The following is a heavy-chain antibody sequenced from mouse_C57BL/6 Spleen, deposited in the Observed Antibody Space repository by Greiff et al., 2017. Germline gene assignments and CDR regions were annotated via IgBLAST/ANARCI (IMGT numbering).Heavy chain of an antibody. CDR2: IWSGGST. CDR3: AREDWDSYYFDY. D-gene: IGHD4-1*01. CDR1: GFSLTSYG. Sequence: VQRVESGPGLVQPSQSLSITCTVSGFSLTSYGVHWVRQSPGKGLEWLGVIWSGGSTDYTAAFISRLSISKDNSKRQVFFKMNSLQADDTAIYYCAREDWDSYYFDYWGQGTTLTVSS. J-gene: IGHJ2*01. V-gene: IGHV2-2*01.